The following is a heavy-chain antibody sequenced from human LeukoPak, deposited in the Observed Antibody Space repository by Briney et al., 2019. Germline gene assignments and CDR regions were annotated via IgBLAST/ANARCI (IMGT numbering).Heavy chain of an antibody. CDR3: AKADSSSLVHFDY. CDR2: ISGSGGST. J-gene: IGHJ4*02. Sequence: GGSLRLSCAASGFTFSNFAVSWVRQAPGKGLEWVSGISGSGGSTYHADSVKGRFTISRDNSKNTLYLQMNSLRAEDTAVYYCAKADSSSLVHFDYWGQGTLVTVSS. D-gene: IGHD6-13*01. CDR1: GFTFSNFA. V-gene: IGHV3-23*01.